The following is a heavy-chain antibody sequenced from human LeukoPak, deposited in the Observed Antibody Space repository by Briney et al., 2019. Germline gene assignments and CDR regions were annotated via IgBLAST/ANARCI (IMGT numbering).Heavy chain of an antibody. J-gene: IGHJ4*02. CDR3: APRGDFWSGYYPFDY. V-gene: IGHV3-21*04. CDR1: GFTFSSYS. D-gene: IGHD3-3*01. Sequence: GGSLRLSCAASGFTFSSYSMNWVRQAPGKGLEWVSSISSSSSYIYYADSVKGRFTISRDNAKNSLYLQMNSLRAEDTAVYYCAPRGDFWSGYYPFDYWGQGILVTVSS. CDR2: ISSSSSYI.